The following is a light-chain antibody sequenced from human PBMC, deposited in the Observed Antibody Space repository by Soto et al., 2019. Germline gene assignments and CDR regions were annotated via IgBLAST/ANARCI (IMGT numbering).Light chain of an antibody. V-gene: IGKV3D-15*01. J-gene: IGKJ1*01. CDR3: QQYNNWPRT. CDR1: QSVSTSY. Sequence: DIVLTQSPGTLSLSPGDRATLSCRASQSVSTSYLAWYQQKPGQAPRLLIYGTSNRATGIPDRFSGSGSATEFTLTISSLQSEDFAVYYCQQYNNWPRTFGQGTKV. CDR2: GTS.